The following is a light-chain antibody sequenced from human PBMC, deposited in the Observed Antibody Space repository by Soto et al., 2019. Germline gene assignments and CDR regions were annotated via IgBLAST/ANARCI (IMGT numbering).Light chain of an antibody. CDR3: QQANSFPIT. CDR1: HNINRW. V-gene: IGKV1-12*01. J-gene: IGKJ5*01. CDR2: AAS. Sequence: DIQMTQSPSIMSASVGDRVTITCRASHNINRWLAWYQQKPGKAPKLLIYAASSLQTGVPSRFSGSGSGTDFTLTISSLQPEDFAIYYSQQANSFPITFGQGTRLEIK.